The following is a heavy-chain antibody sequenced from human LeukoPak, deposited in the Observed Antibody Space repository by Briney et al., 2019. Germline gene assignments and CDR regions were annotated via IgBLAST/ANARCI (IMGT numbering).Heavy chain of an antibody. V-gene: IGHV4-34*01. CDR2: INHSGSI. J-gene: IGHJ5*01. CDR1: GASFSYDY. Sequence: PSETLSLTCAVYGASFSYDYWSWIRQAPGKGLEWIGEINHSGSITYNPSLKSRVTISAEKSKSQFSPRLTSVTAADTAVYYCAKGVWAPRFDSWGQGTLVTVSS. D-gene: IGHD7-27*01. CDR3: AKGVWAPRFDS.